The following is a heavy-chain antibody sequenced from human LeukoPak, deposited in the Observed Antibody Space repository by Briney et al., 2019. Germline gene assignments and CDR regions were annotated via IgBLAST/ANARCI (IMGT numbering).Heavy chain of an antibody. V-gene: IGHV3-30*18. Sequence: GRSLRLSCAASGFTFSSYGMHWVRQAPGKGLEWVAVISYDGSNKYYADSVKGRFTISRDNSKNTLYLQMNSLRAEDTAVYYCAKIPAYSSSSHYHYGMDVWGQGTTVTVSS. CDR3: AKIPAYSSSSHYHYGMDV. CDR1: GFTFSSYG. D-gene: IGHD6-6*01. J-gene: IGHJ6*02. CDR2: ISYDGSNK.